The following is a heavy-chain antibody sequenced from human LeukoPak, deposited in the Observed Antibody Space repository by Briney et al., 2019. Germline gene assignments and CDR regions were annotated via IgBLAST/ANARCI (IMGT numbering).Heavy chain of an antibody. CDR2: ISYDGSNK. CDR1: GFTFSSYA. J-gene: IGHJ4*02. Sequence: PGGSLRLSCAASGFTFSSYAMHWVRQAPGKGLEWVAVISYDGSNKYYADSVKGRFTISRDNSKNTLYLQMNSLRAEDTAVYYCARGYSSGWYPKFDYWGQGTLVTVSS. D-gene: IGHD6-19*01. CDR3: ARGYSSGWYPKFDY. V-gene: IGHV3-30*04.